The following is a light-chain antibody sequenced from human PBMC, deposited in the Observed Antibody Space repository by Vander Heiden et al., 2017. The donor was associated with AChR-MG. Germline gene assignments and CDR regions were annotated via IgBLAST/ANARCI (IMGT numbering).Light chain of an antibody. V-gene: IGLV2-8*01. CDR2: EVT. J-gene: IGLJ1*01. CDR3: SSYAGSTILGV. Sequence: QSALTKPPSASGSPGHAVTISCTGSSSAIGGYNYVSWYPQHPGQAPNLLIYEVTKRPSGAPDRFSGSKSDNTASLIVSGLQAEDEADYYCSSYAGSTILGVFGTGTKVTVL. CDR1: SSAIGGYNY.